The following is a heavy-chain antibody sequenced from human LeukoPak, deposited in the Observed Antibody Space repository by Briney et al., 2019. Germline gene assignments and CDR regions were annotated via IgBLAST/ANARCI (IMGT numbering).Heavy chain of an antibody. D-gene: IGHD6-19*01. J-gene: IGHJ3*02. Sequence: GGSLRLSCAASGFTVSSNYMRWVRQAPGEGLGWGSVIYSGGSTYYADSVKGRFTISRDNSKNTLYLQMNSLRAEDTAVYYCARAFVFKLRSPWTMYSSGWSRGAFDIWGQGTMVTVSS. CDR3: ARAFVFKLRSPWTMYSSGWSRGAFDI. CDR1: GFTVSSNY. CDR2: IYSGGST. V-gene: IGHV3-66*01.